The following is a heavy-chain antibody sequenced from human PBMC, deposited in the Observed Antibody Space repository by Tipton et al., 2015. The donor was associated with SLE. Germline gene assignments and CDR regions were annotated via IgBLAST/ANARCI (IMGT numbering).Heavy chain of an antibody. J-gene: IGHJ3*02. CDR3: ARELYCSGGSCYTDAFDI. CDR1: GGSFSGYY. Sequence: GLVKPSETLSLTCAVYGGSFSGYYWSWIRQPPGKGLEWIGEINHSGSTNYNPSLKSRVTISVDTSKNQFSLKLSSVTAADTAVYYCARELYCSGGSCYTDAFDIWGQGTMVTVSS. D-gene: IGHD2-15*01. CDR2: INHSGST. V-gene: IGHV4-34*01.